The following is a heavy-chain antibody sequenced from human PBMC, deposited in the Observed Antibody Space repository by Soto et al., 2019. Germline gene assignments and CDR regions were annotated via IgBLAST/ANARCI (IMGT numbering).Heavy chain of an antibody. CDR2: MNPNSGNT. CDR1: GYTFTSYD. Sequence: QVQLVQSGAEVKKPGASVTVSCKASGYTFTSYDINWVRQATGQGLEWMGWMNPNSGNTGYAQKFQGRVTMTRNTSISTAYMELSSLRSEDTAVYYCARQGDYQRFLEWLAIYCYGMDVWGQGTTVTVSS. J-gene: IGHJ6*02. CDR3: ARQGDYQRFLEWLAIYCYGMDV. D-gene: IGHD3-3*01. V-gene: IGHV1-8*01.